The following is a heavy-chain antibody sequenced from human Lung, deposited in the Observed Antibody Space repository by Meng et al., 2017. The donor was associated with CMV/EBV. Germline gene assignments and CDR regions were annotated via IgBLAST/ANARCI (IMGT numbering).Heavy chain of an antibody. CDR1: GGSMSSGNYY. J-gene: IGHJ4*02. CDR3: ASFDHIPRRNYFDY. CDR2: IHHSGSA. Sequence: QATLQDSGPGLVEPSQTPSLTCTVSGGSMSSGNYYWSCIRQPPGKGLEWIGYIHHSGSAYYNPSLKSRVSISVDTSKNQFSLNLNSMTAADTAVYYCASFDHIPRRNYFDYWGQGTLVTVSS. V-gene: IGHV4-30-4*01. D-gene: IGHD2-21*01.